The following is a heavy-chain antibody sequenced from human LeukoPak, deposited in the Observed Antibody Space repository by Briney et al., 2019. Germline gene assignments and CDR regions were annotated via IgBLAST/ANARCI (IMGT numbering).Heavy chain of an antibody. CDR3: ARVSGSVITREYYMDV. CDR1: GYTFTSYG. CDR2: ISAYIGST. Sequence: ASVKVSCKASGYTFTSYGFSWVRQAPEQGLEWMGWISAYIGSTKYEQKFQGRVTLTTDTSTSTAYMELRNLRSDDTAVYYCARVSGSVITREYYMDVWGIGTTVTVS. J-gene: IGHJ6*03. V-gene: IGHV1-18*01. D-gene: IGHD1-26*01.